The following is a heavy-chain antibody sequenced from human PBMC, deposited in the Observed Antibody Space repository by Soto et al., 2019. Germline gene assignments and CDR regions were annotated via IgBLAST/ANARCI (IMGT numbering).Heavy chain of an antibody. CDR1: AGSFSGYY. CDR2: INHSGST. CDR3: SRLRITMVGGVPMSFDY. J-gene: IGHJ4*02. Sequence: PSETLSLTCAVYAGSFSGYYWSWIRQPPGKGLDWIGEINHSGSTNYNPPLKSRLTISVYTSKNQFSLKLSSVTAADTAVYYCSRLRITMVGGVPMSFDYWGQGTLVTVSS. D-gene: IGHD3-10*01. V-gene: IGHV4-34*01.